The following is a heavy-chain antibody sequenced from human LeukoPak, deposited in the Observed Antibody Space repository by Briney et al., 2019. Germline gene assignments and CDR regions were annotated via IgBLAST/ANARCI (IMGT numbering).Heavy chain of an antibody. CDR2: IDPSDSYT. Sequence: MHGESLKISCKGSGYNLTNYWINWVRQLPGKGLEWMGRIDPSDSYTNYSPSFQGHVTISADRSFSAAYLQWSSLKASDTAMYYCARRKNSGYEFDYWGQGTLVTVSS. CDR1: GYNLTNYW. V-gene: IGHV5-10-1*01. CDR3: ARRKNSGYEFDY. D-gene: IGHD5-12*01. J-gene: IGHJ4*02.